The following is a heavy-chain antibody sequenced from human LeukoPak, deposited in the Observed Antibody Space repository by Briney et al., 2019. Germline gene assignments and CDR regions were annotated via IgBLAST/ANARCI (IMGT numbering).Heavy chain of an antibody. Sequence: HPGGSLRLSCAASGLTLSNYYMSWVRQAPGKGLEWVSVIYSGGSRYYADSMKGQFTISRDNSKNTLFLQMNSLRVEDTAMYYCARHSGSYYIPGDYWGQGTLVTVSS. J-gene: IGHJ4*02. CDR1: GLTLSNYY. CDR2: IYSGGSR. CDR3: ARHSGSYYIPGDY. V-gene: IGHV3-66*04. D-gene: IGHD1-26*01.